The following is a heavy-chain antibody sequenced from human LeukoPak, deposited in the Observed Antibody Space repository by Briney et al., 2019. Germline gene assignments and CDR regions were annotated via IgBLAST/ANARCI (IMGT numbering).Heavy chain of an antibody. V-gene: IGHV4-59*01. Sequence: PSETLSLTCTVSGGSISSYYWSWIRQPPGKGLEWIGYIYYSGSTNYNPSLKSRVTISVDTSKNQFSLKLSSVTAADTAVYYCARAPFPGYSYGPPVNWFDPWGQGTLVTVSS. CDR1: GGSISSYY. CDR3: ARAPFPGYSYGPPVNWFDP. CDR2: IYYSGST. J-gene: IGHJ5*02. D-gene: IGHD5-18*01.